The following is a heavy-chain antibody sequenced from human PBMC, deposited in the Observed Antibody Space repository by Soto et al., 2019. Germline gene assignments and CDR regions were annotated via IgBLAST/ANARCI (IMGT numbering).Heavy chain of an antibody. V-gene: IGHV4-30-4*01. CDR2: IYYSGST. D-gene: IGHD5-18*01. J-gene: IGHJ6*02. CDR3: GRASPVVTDV. CDR1: GGSISSGDYY. Sequence: QVQLQESGPGLVKPSQTLSLTCTVSGGSISSGDYYWSWIRQPPGKGLEWIGYIYYSGSTYYNPYLKRRGTITVDTSKNQVSLKLSSVTAADTAVYYCGRASPVVTDVWGQGTTVTVSS.